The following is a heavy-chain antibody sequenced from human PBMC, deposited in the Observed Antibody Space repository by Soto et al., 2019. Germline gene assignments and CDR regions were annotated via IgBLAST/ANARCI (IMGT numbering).Heavy chain of an antibody. D-gene: IGHD2-15*01. J-gene: IGHJ5*02. Sequence: PGGSLRLSCAASGFTFSSYGMHWVRQAPGKGLEWVAVIWYDGSNKYYADSVKGRFTISRDNSKNTLYLQMNSLRAEDTAVYYCARDKNSSVCSGGSCRGYNWFDPWGQGTLVTVPQ. CDR2: IWYDGSNK. CDR3: ARDKNSSVCSGGSCRGYNWFDP. CDR1: GFTFSSYG. V-gene: IGHV3-33*01.